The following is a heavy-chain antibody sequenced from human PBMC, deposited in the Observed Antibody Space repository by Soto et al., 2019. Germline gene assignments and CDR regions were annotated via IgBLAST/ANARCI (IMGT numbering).Heavy chain of an antibody. D-gene: IGHD1-26*01. CDR3: AKDLYSGSYYSLWFDP. J-gene: IGHJ5*02. Sequence: LRLSCAASGFTFDDYAMHWVRQAPGKGLEWVSGISWNSGSIGYADSVKGRFTISRDNAKNSLYLQMNSLRAEDTALYYCAKDLYSGSYYSLWFDPWGQGTLVTVPQ. V-gene: IGHV3-9*01. CDR2: ISWNSGSI. CDR1: GFTFDDYA.